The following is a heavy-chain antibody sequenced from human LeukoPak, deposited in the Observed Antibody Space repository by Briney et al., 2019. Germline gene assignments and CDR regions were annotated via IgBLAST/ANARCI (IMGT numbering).Heavy chain of an antibody. CDR2: IYPGDSDT. V-gene: IGHV5-51*01. CDR3: ARHEVAAAGTTVDY. J-gene: IGHJ4*02. Sequence: GQSLKISCKGSGYSFTSYWIGWVRQMPEKGLECMGIIYPGDSDTRYSPSFQGPVTISAVKSISTAYLQWSSLKASDTAMYHCARHEVAAAGTTVDYWGQGTLVTVSS. CDR1: GYSFTSYW. D-gene: IGHD6-13*01.